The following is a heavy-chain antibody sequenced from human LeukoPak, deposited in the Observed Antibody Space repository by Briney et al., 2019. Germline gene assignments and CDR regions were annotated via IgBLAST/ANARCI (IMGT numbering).Heavy chain of an antibody. V-gene: IGHV4-39*01. D-gene: IGHD1-26*01. CDR3: ARRESSGWYGYSGSYNDAFDI. CDR2: IYYSGST. CDR1: GGSISSSSYY. Sequence: ESSETLSLTCTVSGGSISSSSYYWGWIRQPPGKGLEWIGSIYYSGSTYYNPSLKSRVTISVDTSKNQFSLKLSSVTAADTAVYYCARRESSGWYGYSGSYNDAFDIWGQGTMVTVSP. J-gene: IGHJ3*02.